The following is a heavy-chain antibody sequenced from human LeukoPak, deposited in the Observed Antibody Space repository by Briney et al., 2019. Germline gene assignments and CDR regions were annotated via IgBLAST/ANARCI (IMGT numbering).Heavy chain of an antibody. Sequence: GGSLRLSCAASGFTFSSYAMSWVRQAPGKGLEWVSAISGSGGSTYYADSVKGRFTISRDNSKKTLYLQMNSLRAEDTAVYYCAKFAGYYYDSSGYNYFDYWGQGTLVTVSS. J-gene: IGHJ4*02. CDR2: ISGSGGST. CDR3: AKFAGYYYDSSGYNYFDY. CDR1: GFTFSSYA. V-gene: IGHV3-23*01. D-gene: IGHD3-22*01.